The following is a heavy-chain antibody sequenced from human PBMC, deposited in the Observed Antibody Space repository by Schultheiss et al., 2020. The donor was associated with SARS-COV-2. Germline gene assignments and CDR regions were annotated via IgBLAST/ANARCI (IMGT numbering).Heavy chain of an antibody. D-gene: IGHD3-3*01. CDR3: ERSKYDFWSGYYYFDY. Sequence: SGPTLVKPTQTLTLTCTFSGFSLRTSGVGVGWIRQPPGKALEWLALIYWDDDKRYSPSLKSRLTITRDTSKNQVVLTMTNMDPVDTATYYCERSKYDFWSGYYYFDYWGQGTLGTVSS. J-gene: IGHJ4*02. CDR2: IYWDDDK. V-gene: IGHV2-5*02. CDR1: GFSLRTSGVG.